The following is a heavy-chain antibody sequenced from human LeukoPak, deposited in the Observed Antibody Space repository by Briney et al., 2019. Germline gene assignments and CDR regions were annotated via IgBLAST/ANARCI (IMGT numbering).Heavy chain of an antibody. V-gene: IGHV4-39*01. Sequence: SETLSLTCTVSGGSISSSSYYWGWIRQTPGKGLEWIGSIYYSGSTYYNPSLKSRVTISVDTSKNQFSLKLSSVTAADTAVYYCARSFWNYFDYWGQGTLVTVSS. CDR3: ARSFWNYFDY. CDR1: GGSISSSSYY. CDR2: IYYSGST. D-gene: IGHD1-1*01. J-gene: IGHJ4*02.